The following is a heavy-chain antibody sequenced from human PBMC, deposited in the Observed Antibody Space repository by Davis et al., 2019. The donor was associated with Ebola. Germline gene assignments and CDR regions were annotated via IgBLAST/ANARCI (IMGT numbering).Heavy chain of an antibody. J-gene: IGHJ4*02. CDR3: AKGASHYDPLQAFDY. V-gene: IGHV3-23*01. CDR2: ITGDASNT. D-gene: IGHD3-3*01. Sequence: GESLKIPCAASGFTFYRHEMNWVRQAPGKGLEWVSIITGDASNTMYADSVKGRFTNSRDNSKNALYLQMHSLRADDTAVYYCAKGASHYDPLQAFDYWGQGALVTVSS. CDR1: GFTFYRHE.